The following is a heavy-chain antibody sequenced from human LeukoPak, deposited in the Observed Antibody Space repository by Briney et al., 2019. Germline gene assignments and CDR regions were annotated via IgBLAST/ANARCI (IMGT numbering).Heavy chain of an antibody. Sequence: ASVKVSCKGSGYTFSGYYMQWVRQAPGQGLEWMGWINPATGVTTYAQKFQGRVSMTRDTSISTAYMELTRLTSDDTAVYYCARDFVVVPAAISRWFDPWGQGTLVTVSS. D-gene: IGHD2-2*02. CDR2: INPATGVT. CDR3: ARDFVVVPAAISRWFDP. CDR1: GYTFSGYY. V-gene: IGHV1-2*02. J-gene: IGHJ5*02.